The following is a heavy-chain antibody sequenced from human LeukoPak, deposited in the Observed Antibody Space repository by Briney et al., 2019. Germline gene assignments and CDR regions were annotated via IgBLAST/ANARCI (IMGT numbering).Heavy chain of an antibody. Sequence: PGGSLRLSCAASGFTFGSYAMTWVRQAPGTGLEWVSTLSGSGTATYYADSVKGRFTTSRDNSKDTLYLQMDNLRADDTAVYYCAKHLGSHSFLFYYMDVWGTGASVIVSS. D-gene: IGHD2-21*01. CDR2: LSGSGTAT. CDR3: AKHLGSHSFLFYYMDV. CDR1: GFTFGSYA. V-gene: IGHV3-23*01. J-gene: IGHJ6*03.